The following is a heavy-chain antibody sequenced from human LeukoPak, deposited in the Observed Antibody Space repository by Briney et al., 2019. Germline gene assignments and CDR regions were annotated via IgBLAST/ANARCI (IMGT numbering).Heavy chain of an antibody. CDR3: AKGRRSATTWSPGVDWFDP. Sequence: PGGSLRLSCAASGFTFSSYAVSWVRQAPGKGLDWVSTSCGSGGSTYYADSVKGRFSISRDISKSTLYLQMNSLRADDTAVYYCAKGRRSATTWSPGVDWFDPWGQGTLVTVSS. V-gene: IGHV3-23*01. CDR1: GFTFSSYA. CDR2: SCGSGGST. D-gene: IGHD3-3*01. J-gene: IGHJ5*02.